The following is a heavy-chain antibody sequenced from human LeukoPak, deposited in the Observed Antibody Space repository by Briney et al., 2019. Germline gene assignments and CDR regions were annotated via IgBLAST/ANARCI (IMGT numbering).Heavy chain of an antibody. CDR1: GFTVSSNY. CDR3: ARYSSGWYYFDY. CDR2: IYSGGST. Sequence: GGSLRLSGAASGFTVSSNYMSWVRQAPGKGLEWVSVIYSGGSTYYADSVKGRFTISRDNSKNTLYLQMNSLRAEDTAVYYCARYSSGWYYFDYWGQGTLVTVSS. D-gene: IGHD6-19*01. J-gene: IGHJ4*02. V-gene: IGHV3-66*01.